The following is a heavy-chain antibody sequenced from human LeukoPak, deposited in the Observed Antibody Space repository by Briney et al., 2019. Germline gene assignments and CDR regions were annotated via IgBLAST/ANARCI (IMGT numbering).Heavy chain of an antibody. V-gene: IGHV4-34*01. D-gene: IGHD2-8*01. Sequence: SETLSLTCAVYGGSFSGYYWSWIRQPPGKGLEWIGEINHSGSTNYNPSLKGRVTISVDTSKNQFSLKLSSVTAADTAVYYCARANMVYAIRYYYYYMDVWGKGTTVTVSS. CDR2: INHSGST. J-gene: IGHJ6*03. CDR1: GGSFSGYY. CDR3: ARANMVYAIRYYYYYMDV.